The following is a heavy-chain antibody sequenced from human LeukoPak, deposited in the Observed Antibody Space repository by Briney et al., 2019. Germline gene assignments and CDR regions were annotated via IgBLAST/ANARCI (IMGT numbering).Heavy chain of an antibody. CDR2: IYYSGST. D-gene: IGHD2-2*01. CDR1: GGSISSYY. CDR3: ASLPSRYCSSTSCYPYYFDY. Sequence: PSETLSLTCTVSGGSISSYYWSWIRQPPGKGLEWIGYIYYSGSTNYNPSLKSRVTISVDTSKNQFSLKLSSVTAADTAVYYCASLPSRYCSSTSCYPYYFDYWGQGTPVTVSS. J-gene: IGHJ4*02. V-gene: IGHV4-59*01.